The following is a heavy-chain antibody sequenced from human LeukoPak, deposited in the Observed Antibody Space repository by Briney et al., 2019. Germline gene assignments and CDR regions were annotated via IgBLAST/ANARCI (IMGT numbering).Heavy chain of an antibody. D-gene: IGHD3-10*01. CDR1: GFTFRSYW. V-gene: IGHV3-7*04. CDR2: MNQNANEK. J-gene: IGHJ4*02. CDR3: ARVRGDSYFDY. Sequence: GGSLRLSCAASGFTFRSYWMTWVRQAPGKGLEWVANMNQNANEKYYLDSVKGRFTVSRENAKNSLYLQMTYLRAGDTTAYYCARVRGDSYFDYWGQGTLVTVSS.